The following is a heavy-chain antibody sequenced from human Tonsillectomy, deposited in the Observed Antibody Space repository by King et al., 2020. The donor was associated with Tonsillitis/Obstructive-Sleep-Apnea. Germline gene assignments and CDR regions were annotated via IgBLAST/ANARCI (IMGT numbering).Heavy chain of an antibody. V-gene: IGHV4-34*01. CDR3: ASTRIYSRSTSCHYNWFDL. J-gene: IGHJ5*02. Sequence: VQLQQWGAGLLKPSETLSLTCAVYGGSFSGYYWSWIRQPPGKGLEWIREINHSGSTNYNPSLKSRVTISVDTSKNQFSLKLSSVTAADTAVYYCASTRIYSRSTSCHYNWFDLWGQGTLVTVSS. D-gene: IGHD2-2*01. CDR2: INHSGST. CDR1: GGSFSGYY.